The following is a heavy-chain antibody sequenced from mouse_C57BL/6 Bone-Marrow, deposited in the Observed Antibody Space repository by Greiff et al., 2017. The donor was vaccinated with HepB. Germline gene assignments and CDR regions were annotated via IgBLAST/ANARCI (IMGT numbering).Heavy chain of an antibody. Sequence: QVQLKESGPGLVQPSQSLSITCTVSGFSLTSYGVHWVRQSPGKGLEWLVVIWSDGSTTYNSALKSRLSISKDNSKSQVFLKMNSLQTDDTAMYYCARHPRGLYSNYWYFDVWGTGTTVTVSS. CDR1: GFSLTSYG. CDR2: IWSDGST. V-gene: IGHV2-6*02. J-gene: IGHJ1*03. CDR3: ARHPRGLYSNYWYFDV. D-gene: IGHD2-5*01.